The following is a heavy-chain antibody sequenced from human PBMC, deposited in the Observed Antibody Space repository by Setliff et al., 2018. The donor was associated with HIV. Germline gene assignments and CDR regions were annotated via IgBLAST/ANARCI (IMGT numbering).Heavy chain of an antibody. Sequence: AASVKVSCKASRRTFNSHTINWVRQAPGQGLDWMGRIIPILGVANYAQRFQGKVTITADKSTSTAYMELTSLRFDDTAMYYCVRGVQSPPHYSYYYMDVWGEGTMVTVSS. J-gene: IGHJ6*03. CDR3: VRGVQSPPHYSYYYMDV. V-gene: IGHV1-69*02. CDR1: RRTFNSHT. CDR2: IIPILGVA. D-gene: IGHD3-3*01.